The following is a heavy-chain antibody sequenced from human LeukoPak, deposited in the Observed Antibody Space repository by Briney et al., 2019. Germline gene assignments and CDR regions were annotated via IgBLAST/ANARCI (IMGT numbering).Heavy chain of an antibody. D-gene: IGHD4-23*01. J-gene: IGHJ3*02. V-gene: IGHV3-64*01. CDR2: ISSNGGST. CDR3: ARDHGGNSALDI. Sequence: GGSLRLSCAASGFTFSSYAMHWVRQAPGKGLEYVSAISSNGGSTYYANSVKGRFTISRDNSKNTLYLQMGSLRAEDMAVYYCARDHGGNSALDIWGQGTMVTVSS. CDR1: GFTFSSYA.